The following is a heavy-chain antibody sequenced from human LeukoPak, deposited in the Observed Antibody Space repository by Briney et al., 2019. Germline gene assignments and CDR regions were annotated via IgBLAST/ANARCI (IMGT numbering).Heavy chain of an antibody. D-gene: IGHD2-2*01. J-gene: IGHJ5*02. CDR3: ARAARGSSTSRNWFDP. CDR2: MNPNSGNT. V-gene: IGHV1-8*01. CDR1: GYTFTSYD. Sequence: GASVKVSCKASGYTFTSYDINWVRQATGQGLEWMGWMNPNSGNTGYAQKFQGRVTMTRNTSISTAYMELSSLRSEDTAVYYCARAARGSSTSRNWFDPWGQGTLVTVSS.